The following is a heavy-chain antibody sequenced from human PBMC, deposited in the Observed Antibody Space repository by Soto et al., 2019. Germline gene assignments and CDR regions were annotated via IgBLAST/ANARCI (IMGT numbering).Heavy chain of an antibody. CDR2: IYNSGTT. J-gene: IGHJ5*02. Sequence: SETLSLTCTVSGGSITRGGYYWSWIRQHPGKGLEWIGYIYNSGTTYYNPSLKSRVTISVDTSKNQFSLKLTSVTAADTAVYYCARDPAPWGQGTPVTVS. CDR3: ARDPAP. V-gene: IGHV4-31*03. CDR1: GGSITRGGYY.